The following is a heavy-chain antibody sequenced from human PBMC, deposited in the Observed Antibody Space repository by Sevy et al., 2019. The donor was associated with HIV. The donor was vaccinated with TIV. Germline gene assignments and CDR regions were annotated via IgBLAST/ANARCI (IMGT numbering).Heavy chain of an antibody. J-gene: IGHJ5*02. CDR3: ARRPRPYGSGSFPYWFDP. D-gene: IGHD3-10*01. V-gene: IGHV4-30-4*01. Sequence: SETLSLTCTVSGGSITSGDYYWSWIRQPPGKDLEWIGYIYYSGSTYYNPSLKSRVTISVDTSENQFSLKLISATAADTAVYYCARRPRPYGSGSFPYWFDPWGQGTLVTVSS. CDR1: GGSITSGDYY. CDR2: IYYSGST.